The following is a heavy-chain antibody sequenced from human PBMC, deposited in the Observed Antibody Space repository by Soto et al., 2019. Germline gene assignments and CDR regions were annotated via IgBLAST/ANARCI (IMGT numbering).Heavy chain of an antibody. V-gene: IGHV1-3*01. CDR3: ASAPYSSSWYDYYYYMDV. CDR1: GDRFTSYA. Sequence: GTSVKLSCEACGDRFTSYAMHWVRQAPKQRLEWMGWINAGNGNTKYSQKFQGRVTITRDTSASTAYMELSSLRSEDTAVYYCASAPYSSSWYDYYYYMDVWGKGTTVTVSS. J-gene: IGHJ6*03. D-gene: IGHD6-6*01. CDR2: INAGNGNT.